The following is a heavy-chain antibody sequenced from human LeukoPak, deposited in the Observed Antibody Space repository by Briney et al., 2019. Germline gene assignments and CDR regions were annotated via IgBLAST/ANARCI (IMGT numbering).Heavy chain of an antibody. CDR3: AKDYSELYFDY. D-gene: IGHD1-14*01. CDR2: ISYDGSNK. J-gene: IGHJ4*02. Sequence: GGSLRLSCAASGFTLSSYWMSWVRQAPGKGLEWAAVISYDGSNKYYADSVKGRFTISRDNSKNTLYLQMNSLRAEDTAVYYCAKDYSELYFDYWGQGTLVTVSS. V-gene: IGHV3-30*18. CDR1: GFTLSSYW.